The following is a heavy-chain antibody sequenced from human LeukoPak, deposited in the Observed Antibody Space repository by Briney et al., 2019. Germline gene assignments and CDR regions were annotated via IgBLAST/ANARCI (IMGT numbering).Heavy chain of an antibody. CDR1: GGSISSYY. CDR2: IYYSGST. V-gene: IGHV4-59*01. CDR3: ARISNAYSNLDY. D-gene: IGHD4-11*01. Sequence: SETLSLTCTVSGGSISSYYWSWIRQPPGKGLEWIGYIYYSGSTNYNPSLKSRVTISVDTSKNQFSLKLSSVTAADTAVCYCARISNAYSNLDYWGQGTLVTVSS. J-gene: IGHJ4*02.